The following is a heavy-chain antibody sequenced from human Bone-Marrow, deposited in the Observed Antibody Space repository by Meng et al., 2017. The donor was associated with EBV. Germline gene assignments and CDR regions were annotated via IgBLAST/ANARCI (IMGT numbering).Heavy chain of an antibody. J-gene: IGHJ4*02. CDR2: ISGSGGST. D-gene: IGHD3-10*01. CDR1: GFTFSSYA. V-gene: IGHV3-23*01. Sequence: EVQLLESGGGLVQPGXSLRLSCAASGFTFSSYAMSWVRQAPGKGLEWVSAISGSGGSTYYADSVKGRFTISRDNSKNTLYLQMNSLRAEDTAVYYCAKRMGRFGEFLDYWGQGTLVTVSS. CDR3: AKRMGRFGEFLDY.